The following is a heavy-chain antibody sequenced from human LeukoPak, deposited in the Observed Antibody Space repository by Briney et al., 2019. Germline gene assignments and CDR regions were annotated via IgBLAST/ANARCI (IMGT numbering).Heavy chain of an antibody. J-gene: IGHJ4*02. Sequence: PGGSLRLSCAASGFTVSSNYMSWVRQAPGKGLEWVSVIYSGGSTYYADSVKGRFTISRDNSKNTLYLQMDSLRAEDTAVYYCASQRGSGYYPYWGQGTLVTVSS. CDR2: IYSGGST. CDR3: ASQRGSGYYPY. CDR1: GFTVSSNY. D-gene: IGHD3-3*01. V-gene: IGHV3-53*01.